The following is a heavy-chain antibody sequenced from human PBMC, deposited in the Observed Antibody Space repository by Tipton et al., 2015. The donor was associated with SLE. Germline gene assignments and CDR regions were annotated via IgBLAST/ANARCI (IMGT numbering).Heavy chain of an antibody. V-gene: IGHV3-11*04. CDR3: AKERWEPNYFDY. J-gene: IGHJ4*02. CDR2: ITSGDRRI. CDR1: GFTFSHYH. D-gene: IGHD1-26*01. Sequence: SLRLSCAASGFTFSHYHMTWIRQAPGKGLEWVSYITSGDRRISYADSVKGRFTISRDNAQKSMFLQMNSLRAEDTAVYYCAKERWEPNYFDYWGQGTSVTVSS.